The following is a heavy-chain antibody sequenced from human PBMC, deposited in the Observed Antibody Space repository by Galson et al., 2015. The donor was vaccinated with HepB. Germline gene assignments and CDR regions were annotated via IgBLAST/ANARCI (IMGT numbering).Heavy chain of an antibody. CDR3: AAERYIVVVPAAMVGQYGMDV. CDR1: GFTFTSSA. V-gene: IGHV1-58*01. J-gene: IGHJ6*02. CDR2: IVVGSGNT. D-gene: IGHD2-2*01. Sequence: SVKVSCKASGFTFTSSAVQWVRQARGQRLEWIGWIVVGSGNTNYAQKFQERVTITRDMSTSTAYMKLSSLRSEDTAVYYCAAERYIVVVPAAMVGQYGMDVWGQGTTVTVSS.